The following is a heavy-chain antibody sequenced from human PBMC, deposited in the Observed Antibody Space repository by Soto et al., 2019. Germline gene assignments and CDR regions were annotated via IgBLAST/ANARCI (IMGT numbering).Heavy chain of an antibody. CDR3: AREGYSSSSLDH. Sequence: SETLSLTCAVSGGSINNHYWSWIRQPPGKGLEWIGYIFYNGFTNYNPSLKSRVTMSVDTSKNRFSLNLNSTTAADTAVYYCAREGYSSSSLDHWGQGTLVTVSS. CDR2: IFYNGFT. D-gene: IGHD6-6*01. V-gene: IGHV4-59*11. J-gene: IGHJ4*02. CDR1: GGSINNHY.